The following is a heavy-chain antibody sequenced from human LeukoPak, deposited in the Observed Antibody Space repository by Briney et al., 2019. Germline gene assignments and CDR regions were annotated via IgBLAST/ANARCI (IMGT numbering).Heavy chain of an antibody. CDR2: IGAYNGNT. CDR1: GYTFTSYG. D-gene: IGHD3-16*02. Sequence: ASVKVSCKASGYTFTSYGISWVRQAPGQGLEWMGWIGAYNGNTNYAQKLQGRVTMTTDTSTSTAYMELRSLRSDDTAVYYCARGTITFGGVIVKLDYWGQGTLVTVSS. V-gene: IGHV1-18*04. J-gene: IGHJ4*02. CDR3: ARGTITFGGVIVKLDY.